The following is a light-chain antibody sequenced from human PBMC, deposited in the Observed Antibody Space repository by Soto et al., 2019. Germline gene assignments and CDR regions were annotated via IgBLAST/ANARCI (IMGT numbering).Light chain of an antibody. V-gene: IGKV1-5*01. CDR3: QQYETVSET. CDR1: QSVSGW. CDR2: DAS. J-gene: IGKJ1*01. Sequence: DIQMTQSPSTLSASVRDTVTVTCRASQSVSGWLAWYQQKPGEAPKLLIYDASALPRGVPSRFSGSGFATKFALSIASLRPDDFATYNYQQYETVSETFDPRTKEEI.